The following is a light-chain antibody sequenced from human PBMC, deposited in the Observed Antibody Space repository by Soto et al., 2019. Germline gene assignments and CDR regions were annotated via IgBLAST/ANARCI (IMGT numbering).Light chain of an antibody. J-gene: IGKJ1*01. CDR3: QQYRGYST. CDR2: SAS. Sequence: IQMTQSPATLSASVGDRVTITCRASQSIEDLLAWYQQKPGIAPKLLVYSASTLESGVPSRFSGSGSGTEFTLTINRLQPDEFATYFCQQYRGYSTFGQGNKVEI. CDR1: QSIEDL. V-gene: IGKV1-5*03.